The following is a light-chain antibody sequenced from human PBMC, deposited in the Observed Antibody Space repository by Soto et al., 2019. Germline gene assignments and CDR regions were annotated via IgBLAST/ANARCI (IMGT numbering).Light chain of an antibody. V-gene: IGKV3-15*01. CDR1: QSVSSN. CDR2: GAS. Sequence: EIVMTQYPATLSVSPGKRATLSCRASQSVSSNLTWYHQKPGTTPSLLIYGASTRATGIPARVSGSGYGTDFTLTISSLQSEDFAVYYCQQYNNWPRGTFGGGTKVDIK. CDR3: QQYNNWPRGT. J-gene: IGKJ4*01.